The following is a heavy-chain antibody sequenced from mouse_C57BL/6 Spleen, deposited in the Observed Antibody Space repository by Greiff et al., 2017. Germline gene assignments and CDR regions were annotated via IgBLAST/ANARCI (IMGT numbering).Heavy chain of an antibody. J-gene: IGHJ3*01. CDR1: GYTFTSYW. CDR2: IDPSDSET. D-gene: IGHD4-1*01. Sequence: QVQLQQPGAELVRPGSSVKLSCKASGYTFTSYWMHWVKQRPIQGLEWIGNIDPSDSETHYNQKFKDKATLTVDKSSRPAYMQLSSLPSEDSAVYYCAKLGRGIGFAYWGQWTLVTVSA. CDR3: AKLGRGIGFAY. V-gene: IGHV1-52*01.